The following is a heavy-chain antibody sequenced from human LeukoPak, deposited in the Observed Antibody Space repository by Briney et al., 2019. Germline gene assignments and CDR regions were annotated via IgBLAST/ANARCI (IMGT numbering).Heavy chain of an antibody. CDR1: GFTFSNHW. V-gene: IGHV3-74*01. Sequence: GGSLRLSCAASGFTFSNHWMHWVRQAPGKGLMWVSRINRDGSRTDYADSVKGRFTISRDDAKNTLYLQVNSLRAEDTAVYYCARDWVDYWGQGTLVTVSS. J-gene: IGHJ4*02. D-gene: IGHD3-16*01. CDR3: ARDWVDY. CDR2: INRDGSRT.